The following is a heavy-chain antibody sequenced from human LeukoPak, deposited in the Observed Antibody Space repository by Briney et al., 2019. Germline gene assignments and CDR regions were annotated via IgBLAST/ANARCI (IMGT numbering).Heavy chain of an antibody. Sequence: PGRSLRLSCAASGFTFSSYAMHWVRLAPGKGLEWVAVISYDGSNKYYADSVKGRFTISRDNSKNTLYLQMNSLRAEDTAVYYCARDPLGYCSSTSCYNSAFDIWGQGTMVTVSS. D-gene: IGHD2-2*02. CDR2: ISYDGSNK. CDR3: ARDPLGYCSSTSCYNSAFDI. J-gene: IGHJ3*02. V-gene: IGHV3-30*04. CDR1: GFTFSSYA.